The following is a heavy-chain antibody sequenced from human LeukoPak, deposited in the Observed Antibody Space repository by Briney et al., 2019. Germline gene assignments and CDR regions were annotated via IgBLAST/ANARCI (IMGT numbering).Heavy chain of an antibody. J-gene: IGHJ4*02. CDR3: ATGVWFGELPRGFDY. CDR1: GGTFSSYG. D-gene: IGHD3-10*01. V-gene: IGHV1-69*13. CDR2: IIPMFGTT. Sequence: ASVKVSCKESGGTFSSYGIIWVRQAPGQGLEWMGGIIPMFGTTNYAQKFQGRVAFTADESTSTGYMELSSLRSEDTAVYYCATGVWFGELPRGFDYWGQGTLVTVSS.